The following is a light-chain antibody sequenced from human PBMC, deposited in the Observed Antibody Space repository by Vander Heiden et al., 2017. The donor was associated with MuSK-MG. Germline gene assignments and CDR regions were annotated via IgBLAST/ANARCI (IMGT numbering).Light chain of an antibody. J-gene: IGLJ3*02. V-gene: IGLV2-11*01. CDR2: GVT. CDR1: GSDVGGYTY. CDR3: CSYAGGYTLV. Sequence: QSALTQPRSAPGSPGPSVTISCTGTGSDVGGYTYVSWYQQHSGKAPQLLIYGVTKRPSGVPDRFSGSKSGNTASLRISGLQAEDDADYYCCSYAGGYTLVFGGGTKLTVL.